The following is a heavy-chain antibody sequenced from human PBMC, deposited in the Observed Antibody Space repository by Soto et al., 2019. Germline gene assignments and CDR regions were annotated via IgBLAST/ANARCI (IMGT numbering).Heavy chain of an antibody. CDR2: ISAYNGNT. D-gene: IGHD6-19*01. Sequence: QDQLVQSGVEVKKPGASVKVSCKASGYSFTNYGITWVRQAPGQGVEWMGWISAYNGNTNDAQKFQGRVTLTPDASTSTAYLELRSLRSDDTAVYYCARDRGVAPPVAGNTHYYYYMDVWGKGTTVTVSS. CDR3: ARDRGVAPPVAGNTHYYYYMDV. V-gene: IGHV1-18*01. CDR1: GYSFTNYG. J-gene: IGHJ6*03.